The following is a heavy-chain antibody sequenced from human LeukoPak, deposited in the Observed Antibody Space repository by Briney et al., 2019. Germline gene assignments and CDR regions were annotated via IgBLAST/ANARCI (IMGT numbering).Heavy chain of an antibody. V-gene: IGHV3-9*01. CDR1: GFTFSSYG. Sequence: SGGSLRLSCAASGFTFSSYGMSWVRQAPGKGLEWVSGISWNSGSIGYADSVKGRFTISRDNAKNSLYLQMNSLRAEDTALYYCAKDRAGGYCSSTSCQVDYWGQGILVTVSS. CDR2: ISWNSGSI. D-gene: IGHD2-2*01. J-gene: IGHJ4*02. CDR3: AKDRAGGYCSSTSCQVDY.